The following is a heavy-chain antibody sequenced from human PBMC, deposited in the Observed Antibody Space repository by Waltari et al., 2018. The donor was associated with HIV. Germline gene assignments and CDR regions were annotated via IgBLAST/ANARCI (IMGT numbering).Heavy chain of an antibody. Sequence: QVQLVESGGGVVQPGGSLRLSCAASGFTFSTFAMHWVRQAPGKGLEWVAVIWYDGDNKYYADSVKGRFTISRDNSKNTLYLQMNSLRVEDTAVYYCARGGYYYDISGYYHYWGQGTLVTVSS. V-gene: IGHV3-33*01. CDR2: IWYDGDNK. D-gene: IGHD3-22*01. CDR1: GFTFSTFA. CDR3: ARGGYYYDISGYYHY. J-gene: IGHJ4*02.